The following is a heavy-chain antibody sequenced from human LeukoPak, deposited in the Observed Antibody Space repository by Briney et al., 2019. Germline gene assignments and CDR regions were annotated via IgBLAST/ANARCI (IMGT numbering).Heavy chain of an antibody. D-gene: IGHD2-21*01. CDR3: ARRSYCGADCYGKALDY. CDR2: ISTYNTNT. Sequence: EASVKVSCKASGYTFTDYAITWVRQAPGQGLEWMGWISTYNTNTNYAQKFQDRVAMTTDTSTSTAYMELRSLRSDDTAIYYCARRSYCGADCYGKALDYWGQGTLFTVSS. J-gene: IGHJ4*02. CDR1: GYTFTDYA. V-gene: IGHV1-18*01.